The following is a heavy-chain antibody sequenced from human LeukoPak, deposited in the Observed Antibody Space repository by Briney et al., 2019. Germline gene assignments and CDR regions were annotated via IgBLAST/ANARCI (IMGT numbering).Heavy chain of an antibody. J-gene: IGHJ3*02. D-gene: IGHD3-22*01. CDR2: INHSGST. Sequence: SETLSLTCAVYGGSFSGYHWSWIRQPPGKGLEWIGEINHSGSTNYNPSLKSRVTISVDTSKNQFSLKLSSVTAADTAVYYCARGADITYYYDSSGYALPAFDIWGQGTMVTVSS. V-gene: IGHV4-34*01. CDR3: ARGADITYYYDSSGYALPAFDI. CDR1: GGSFSGYH.